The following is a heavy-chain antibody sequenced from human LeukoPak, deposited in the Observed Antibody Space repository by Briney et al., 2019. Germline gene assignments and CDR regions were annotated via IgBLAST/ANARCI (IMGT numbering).Heavy chain of an antibody. J-gene: IGHJ4*02. CDR3: ARSPLITIFGVVEDLDY. D-gene: IGHD3-3*01. CDR1: GYTFTGYY. CDR2: INPNSGGT. V-gene: IGHV1-2*06. Sequence: ASVKVSCKASGYTFTGYYMHWVRQAPGQGLEWMGRINPNSGGTNYAQKFQGRVTMTRDTSISTAYMELSRLRSDDTAVYYCARSPLITIFGVVEDLDYWGQGTLVTVSS.